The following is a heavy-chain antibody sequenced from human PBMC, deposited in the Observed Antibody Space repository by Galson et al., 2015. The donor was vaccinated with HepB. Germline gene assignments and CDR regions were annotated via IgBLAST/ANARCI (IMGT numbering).Heavy chain of an antibody. Sequence: SLRLSCAASGFTVSTNYMTWVRQAPGKGLEWVSVIHSGGRIYYSDFVKGRFTISRDTSKNTLYLQMNSLRAEDTAVYYCARGPCKGGSCYLLFDYWSQGTLVTVSS. V-gene: IGHV3-66*01. CDR1: GFTVSTNY. CDR3: ARGPCKGGSCYLLFDY. CDR2: IHSGGRI. J-gene: IGHJ4*02. D-gene: IGHD2-15*01.